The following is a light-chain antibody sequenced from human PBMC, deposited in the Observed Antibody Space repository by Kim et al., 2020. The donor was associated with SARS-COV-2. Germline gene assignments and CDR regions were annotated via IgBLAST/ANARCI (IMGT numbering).Light chain of an antibody. J-gene: IGLJ1*01. V-gene: IGLV2-14*03. CDR1: SSDVGGYNY. CDR2: DVS. Sequence: GQSITISCTGTSSDVGGYNYVAWYQQHPGKAPKLMIYDVSNRPSGVSNRFSGSKSGNTASLTISGLLAEDEADDYCSSYTSSSTLVFGTGTKVTVL. CDR3: SSYTSSSTLV.